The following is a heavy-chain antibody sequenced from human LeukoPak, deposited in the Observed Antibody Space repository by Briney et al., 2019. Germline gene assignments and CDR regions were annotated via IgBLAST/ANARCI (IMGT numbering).Heavy chain of an antibody. J-gene: IGHJ2*01. Sequence: SVTVSCKASGGTFSSYAISWVRPAPGQGLEWMGRIIPILGIANYAQKFQGRVTITADKSTSTAYMELSSLRAEDTAVYYCARATEIVVVITTGWYFDLWGRGTLVTASS. V-gene: IGHV1-69*04. D-gene: IGHD3-22*01. CDR1: GGTFSSYA. CDR3: ARATEIVVVITTGWYFDL. CDR2: IIPILGIA.